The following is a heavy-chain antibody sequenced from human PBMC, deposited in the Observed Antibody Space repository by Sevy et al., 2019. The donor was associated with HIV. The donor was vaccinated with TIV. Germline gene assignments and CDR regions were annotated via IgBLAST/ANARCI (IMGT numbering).Heavy chain of an antibody. CDR3: ARATYYYDTSGPYFFDF. CDR1: GFTFSNYE. V-gene: IGHV3-48*03. D-gene: IGHD3-22*01. CDR2: ITGSGSTI. J-gene: IGHJ4*02. Sequence: GGSLRLSCIASGFTFSNYEMNWVRQAPGKGREWVSYITGSGSTIYYADPVKGRFTISRDNGKNSLYLQMNSLRAEDAAVYYCARATYYYDTSGPYFFDFWGQGTLVTVSS.